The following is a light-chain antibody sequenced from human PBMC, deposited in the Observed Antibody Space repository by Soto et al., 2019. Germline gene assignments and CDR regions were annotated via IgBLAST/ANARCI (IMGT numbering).Light chain of an antibody. V-gene: IGKV3-11*01. CDR2: DAS. J-gene: IGKJ1*01. CDR1: QSVSNY. CDR3: QQRTHWPPWT. Sequence: EIVLTQSPATLSLSPGERATLSCRASQSVSNYLDWYQQKPGQAPRLLIYDASNRATGTPARFSGSGSGTDFPLTISRLEPEDFVVYYCQQRTHWPPWTFGQGTKVEIK.